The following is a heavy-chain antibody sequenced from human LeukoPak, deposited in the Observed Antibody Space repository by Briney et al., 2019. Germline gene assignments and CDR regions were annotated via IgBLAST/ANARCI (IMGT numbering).Heavy chain of an antibody. J-gene: IGHJ4*02. CDR2: IRQDGIVR. V-gene: IGHV3-7*05. D-gene: IGHD6-6*01. CDR1: GFSFSIYS. Sequence: PGGSLRLSCAASGFSFSIYSMTWVRQAPGKGLEWVANIRQDGIVRYYVDSVKGRFTISRDNAQNSLYLLMNGLRAEDTAVYYCARGGVFAISYWGQGTLVTVSS. CDR3: ARGGVFAISY.